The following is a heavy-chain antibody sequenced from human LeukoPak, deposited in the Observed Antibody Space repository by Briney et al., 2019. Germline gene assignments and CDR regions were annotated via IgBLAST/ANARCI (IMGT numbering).Heavy chain of an antibody. CDR1: GFTFSSYS. J-gene: IGHJ4*02. CDR3: ARGLRDSSGYYLFYYFDY. Sequence: KSGGSLRLSCAASGFTFSSYSMNWVRQAPGKGLEWVSSISSSSSYIYYADSVKGRFTISRDNAKNSLYLQMNSLRAEDTAVYYCARGLRDSSGYYLFYYFDYWGQGTLVTVSS. V-gene: IGHV3-21*01. CDR2: ISSSSSYI. D-gene: IGHD3-22*01.